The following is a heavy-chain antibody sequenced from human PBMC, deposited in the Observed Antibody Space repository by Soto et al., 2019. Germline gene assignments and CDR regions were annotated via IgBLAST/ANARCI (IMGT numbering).Heavy chain of an antibody. J-gene: IGHJ4*02. V-gene: IGHV3-33*06. CDR2: IWAHGTEQ. Sequence: QVRLAQSGGGVVQPGRSLTLSCAASGYSITNHGMHWVRQAPGKGLEWVALIWAHGTEQYYADSVKGRFTVSRDTSTNTVYLQMNSLRAEDTARYYCGKDIGSGSIDYWGQGTLVTVSS. D-gene: IGHD1-1*01. CDR3: GKDIGSGSIDY. CDR1: GYSITNHG.